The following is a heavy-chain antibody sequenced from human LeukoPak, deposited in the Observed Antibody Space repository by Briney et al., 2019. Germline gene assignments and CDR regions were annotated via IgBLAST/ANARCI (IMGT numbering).Heavy chain of an antibody. D-gene: IGHD6-13*01. Sequence: GGSLRLSGAASGFTFSSYAMSWVRQAPGKGLEWVSAISGSGGSTYYADSVKGRFTISRDNSKNTLYLQMNSLRAEDTAVYYCEAQAAGPRNFDYWGQGTLVTVSS. V-gene: IGHV3-23*01. CDR3: EAQAAGPRNFDY. J-gene: IGHJ4*02. CDR1: GFTFSSYA. CDR2: ISGSGGST.